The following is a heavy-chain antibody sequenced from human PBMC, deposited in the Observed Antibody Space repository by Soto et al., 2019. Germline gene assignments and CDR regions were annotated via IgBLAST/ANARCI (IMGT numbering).Heavy chain of an antibody. V-gene: IGHV3-33*01. CDR3: ARDGDVNTGFGKDY. J-gene: IGHJ4*02. D-gene: IGHD3-16*01. CDR2: SWHDGGNK. Sequence: QVQLVESGGGVVQPGRSLRLSCAASGFTFSSYGMHWVRQAPGKGLEWVAFSWHDGGNKFYAESVKGRFTISRDKSKNTLYLQMTSLSAEDTAMYYCARDGDVNTGFGKDYWGQGTLVTVSS. CDR1: GFTFSSYG.